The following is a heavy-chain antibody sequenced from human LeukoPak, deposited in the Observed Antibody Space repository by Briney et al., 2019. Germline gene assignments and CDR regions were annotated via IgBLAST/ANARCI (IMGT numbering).Heavy chain of an antibody. CDR1: GGSISSSSYY. CDR3: ARLKGELPEPDFDY. V-gene: IGHV4-39*01. D-gene: IGHD1-26*01. CDR2: IYYSGST. Sequence: SETLSLTCTVSGGSISSSSYYWGWIRQPPGKGLEWIGSIYYSGSTYYNPSLKSRATISVDTSKNQFSLKLSSVTAADTAVYYCARLKGELPEPDFDYGGQGTLVAVSS. J-gene: IGHJ4*02.